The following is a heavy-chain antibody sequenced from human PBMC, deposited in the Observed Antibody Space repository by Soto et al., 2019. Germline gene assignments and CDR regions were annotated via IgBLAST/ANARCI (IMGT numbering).Heavy chain of an antibody. Sequence: QVQLVESGGGVVQPGRSLRLSCAASGFTFSSYGMHWVRQAPGKGLEWVAVIWYDGSNKYYADSVKVRFTISRDNSKNMLYLQMNSLRAEDTAVYYCARGGNSSSWVYYYYYGMDVWGQGTTVTVSS. CDR3: ARGGNSSSWVYYYYYGMDV. CDR1: GFTFSSYG. CDR2: IWYDGSNK. J-gene: IGHJ6*02. V-gene: IGHV3-33*01. D-gene: IGHD6-13*01.